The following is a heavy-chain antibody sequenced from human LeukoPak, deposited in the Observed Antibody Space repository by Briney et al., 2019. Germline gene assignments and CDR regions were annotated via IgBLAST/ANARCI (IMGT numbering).Heavy chain of an antibody. Sequence: ASVKVSCKASGYTFTSYGISWVRQAPGQGLEWMGWISAYNGNTNYAQKLQGRVTMTTDTSTSTAYMELSSLRSEDTAVYYCARDAQGYCSGGSCYANYYYYYMDVWGKGTTVTVSS. J-gene: IGHJ6*03. CDR2: ISAYNGNT. V-gene: IGHV1-18*01. CDR1: GYTFTSYG. D-gene: IGHD2-15*01. CDR3: ARDAQGYCSGGSCYANYYYYYMDV.